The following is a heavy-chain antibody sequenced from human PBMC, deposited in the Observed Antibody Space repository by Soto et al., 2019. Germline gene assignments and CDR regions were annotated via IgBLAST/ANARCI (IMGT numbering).Heavy chain of an antibody. D-gene: IGHD6-13*01. V-gene: IGHV4-39*01. CDR2: IYYSGST. J-gene: IGHJ4*02. Sequence: SETLSLTCTVSGDSISSSSYYWGWVRQPPGKGLEWIGSIYYSGSTHYNPSLKSRVTISVDTSKNEFSLRLTSVTAADTAVYYCARLYSSSNRGRGYWGQGTLVTVSS. CDR3: ARLYSSSNRGRGY. CDR1: GDSISSSSYY.